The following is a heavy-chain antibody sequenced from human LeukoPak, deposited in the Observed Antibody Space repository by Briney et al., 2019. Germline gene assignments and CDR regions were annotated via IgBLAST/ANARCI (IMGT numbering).Heavy chain of an antibody. CDR3: ARLAARRFDP. D-gene: IGHD6-6*01. Sequence: MXXXXQAPGQGLEWMGIINPSGGSTSYAQKFQGRVTMTRDMSTSTVYMELSSLRSEDTAVYYCARLAARRFDPWGQGTLVTXXS. V-gene: IGHV1-46*01. J-gene: IGHJ5*02. CDR2: INPSGGST.